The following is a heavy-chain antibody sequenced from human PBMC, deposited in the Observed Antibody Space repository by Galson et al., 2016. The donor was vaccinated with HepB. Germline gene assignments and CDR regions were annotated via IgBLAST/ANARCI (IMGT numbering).Heavy chain of an antibody. J-gene: IGHJ4*02. CDR1: GGSINTGRYY. D-gene: IGHD3-22*01. CDR2: IYYSGNT. CDR3: ARTRSTYYYVTSGFYYFDY. V-gene: IGHV4-31*03. Sequence: TLSLTCTVSGGSINTGRYYWSWIRQLPGKGLEWIGYIYYSGNTDYNPSLKSRVAISIDTSKNQFSLKLTSVTAADTAVYYCARTRSTYYYVTSGFYYFDYWGQGTLVTVSS.